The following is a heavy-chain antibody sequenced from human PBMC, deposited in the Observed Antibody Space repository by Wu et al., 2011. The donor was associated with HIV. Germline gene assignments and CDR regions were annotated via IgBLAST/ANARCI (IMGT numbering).Heavy chain of an antibody. J-gene: IGHJ6*03. CDR2: IIPIFGTA. D-gene: IGHD5-12*01. V-gene: IGHV1-69*06. Sequence: QVQLVQSGAEVKKPGSSVKVSCKASGGTLSSYAISWVRQAPGQGLEWMGRIIPIFGTANYAQKFQGRVTITADKSTSTAYMELNNLRSEDTAVYYCARGSGYHFNYNYLVVWGKGTTVTVSS. CDR1: GGTLSSYA. CDR3: ARGSGYHFNYNYLVV.